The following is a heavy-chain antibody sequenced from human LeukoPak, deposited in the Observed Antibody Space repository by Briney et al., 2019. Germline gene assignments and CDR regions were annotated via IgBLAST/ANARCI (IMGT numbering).Heavy chain of an antibody. Sequence: SETLSLTCTVSGGSISSYYWSWIRQPPGKGLEWIGYIYYSGSTYYNPSLKSRVTISVDTSKNQFSLKLSSVTAADTAVYYCARAEKEYYYDSSGYWAYWGQGTLVTVSS. J-gene: IGHJ4*02. D-gene: IGHD3-22*01. CDR2: IYYSGST. CDR1: GGSISSYY. CDR3: ARAEKEYYYDSSGYWAY. V-gene: IGHV4-30-4*01.